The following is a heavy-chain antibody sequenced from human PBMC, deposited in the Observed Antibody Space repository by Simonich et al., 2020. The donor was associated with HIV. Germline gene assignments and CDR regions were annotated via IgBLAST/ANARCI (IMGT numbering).Heavy chain of an antibody. CDR1: GGSFSDFY. D-gene: IGHD3-3*01. J-gene: IGHJ6*03. CDR3: AAGNALLRFLEWEGTYMDV. CDR2: IHDSGST. Sequence: QVQLQPWGAGLLKPSETLSLTCAGYGGSFSDFYWTWIRQPPGKGLEWIGEIHDSGSTNYNPCLKSRVTTSVDQSKIQFSLKLKSVIAADTAVYYCAAGNALLRFLEWEGTYMDVWGKGTTVTVSS. V-gene: IGHV4-34*01.